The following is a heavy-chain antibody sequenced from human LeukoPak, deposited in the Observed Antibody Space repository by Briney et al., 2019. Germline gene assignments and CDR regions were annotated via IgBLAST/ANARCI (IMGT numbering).Heavy chain of an antibody. CDR1: GGTISCDGYS. J-gene: IGHJ5*02. CDR2: IYHSGST. D-gene: IGHD3-22*01. Sequence: SAPLFITCVVSGGTISCDGYSRRWLPRPPGEGLEWIGYIYHSGSTYYNPSLKSRVTISVDRSKNQFSLKLSSVTAADTAVYYCAREFEENYYDAWGQGTLVTVSS. V-gene: IGHV4-30-2*01. CDR3: AREFEENYYDA.